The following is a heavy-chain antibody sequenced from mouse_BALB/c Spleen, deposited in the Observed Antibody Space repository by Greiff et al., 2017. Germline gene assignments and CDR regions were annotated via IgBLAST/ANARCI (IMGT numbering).Heavy chain of an antibody. CDR2: IYPGNGDT. Sequence: QVQLQQPGAELVKPGASVKMSCKASGYTFTSYNMHWVKQTPGQGLEWIGAIYPGNGDTSYNQKFKGKATLTADKSSSTAYMQLSSLTSEDSAVYYCARKESMGSPDYWGQGTTLTVSS. V-gene: IGHV1-12*01. J-gene: IGHJ2*01. D-gene: IGHD1-1*02. CDR3: ARKESMGSPDY. CDR1: GYTFTSYN.